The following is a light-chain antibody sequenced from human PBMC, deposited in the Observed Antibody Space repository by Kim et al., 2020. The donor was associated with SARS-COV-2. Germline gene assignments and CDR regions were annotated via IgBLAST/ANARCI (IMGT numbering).Light chain of an antibody. V-gene: IGLV2-14*01. CDR3: SSYTSSSTV. J-gene: IGLJ3*02. CDR2: DVS. Sequence: QSALTQPASVSGSPGQSITISCTGTSSDVGGYNYVSWYQQHPGKAPKLMIYDVSKRPSGVSNRFSGSKSGNTASLTISGLPAEDEADYYCSSYTSSSTVFGGGTKL. CDR1: SSDVGGYNY.